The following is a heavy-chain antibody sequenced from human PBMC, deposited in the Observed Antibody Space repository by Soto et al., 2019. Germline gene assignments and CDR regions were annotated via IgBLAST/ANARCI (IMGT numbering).Heavy chain of an antibody. J-gene: IGHJ4*02. CDR1: GFTFNNYW. D-gene: IGHD3-16*01. Sequence: EVQLVESGGGLFQPGGSLRLSCAASGFTFNNYWIHWVRQAPGKGLVWVSRIKYDATSTNYADSVKGRFSISRDNAKNTVYLQMSSLRGDDTAVYYCARGALGSYYFDYWGQGTLVIVSS. CDR3: ARGALGSYYFDY. V-gene: IGHV3-74*01. CDR2: IKYDATST.